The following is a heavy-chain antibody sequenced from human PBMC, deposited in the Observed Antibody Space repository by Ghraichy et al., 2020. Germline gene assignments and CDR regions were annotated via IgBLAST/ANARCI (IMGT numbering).Heavy chain of an antibody. D-gene: IGHD4-17*01. CDR3: ATVTKDSGDYVYLGFGVDPDFYGMDV. CDR1: GGSFSGYY. V-gene: IGHV4-34*01. CDR2: INHSGGT. J-gene: IGHJ6*02. Sequence: SETLSLTCAVYGGSFSGYYWSWIRQPPGKGLEWIGEINHSGGTNYNPSLKSRVTISVDTSKNQFSLKLSSVTAADTAVYYCATVTKDSGDYVYLGFGVDPDFYGMDVWGQGTTVTVSS.